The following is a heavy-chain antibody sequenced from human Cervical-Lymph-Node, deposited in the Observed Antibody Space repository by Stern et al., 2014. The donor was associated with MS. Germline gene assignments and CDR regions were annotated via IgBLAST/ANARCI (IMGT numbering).Heavy chain of an antibody. D-gene: IGHD3-22*01. J-gene: IGHJ4*02. CDR1: GFSLSSSGMR. CDR3: ALSSGHYYHFDF. V-gene: IGHV2-70*01. CDR2: IDWDEDK. Sequence: QVNLRESGPELVKPTQNLTLTCTFSGFSLSSSGMRASWIRKPPGKALEWLPLIDWDEDKFYITSLMTSLSISKDTSKNQVVLTMTNMDPVDTSTYYCALSSGHYYHFDFWGQGTPVTVSS.